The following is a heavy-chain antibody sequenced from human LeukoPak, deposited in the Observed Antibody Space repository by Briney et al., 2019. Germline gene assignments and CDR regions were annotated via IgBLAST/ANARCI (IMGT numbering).Heavy chain of an antibody. CDR1: GFTFSSYA. CDR2: ISVSGGST. CDR3: AKDSTLTYLFDY. D-gene: IGHD3-9*01. J-gene: IGHJ4*02. Sequence: GGSLRLSCAASGFTFSSYAMSWVRQAPGKGLEWVSAISVSGGSTYYADSVKGRFTISRDNSKNTLYLQMNSLRAEDTAVYYCAKDSTLTYLFDYWGQGTLVTVSS. V-gene: IGHV3-23*01.